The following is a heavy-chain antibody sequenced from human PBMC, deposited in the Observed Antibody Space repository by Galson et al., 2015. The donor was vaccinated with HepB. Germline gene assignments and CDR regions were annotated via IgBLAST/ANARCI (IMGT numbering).Heavy chain of an antibody. J-gene: IGHJ4*02. CDR3: VKDLNRLDYDFWSRYLGFFDY. CDR2: ISTDGGST. D-gene: IGHD3-3*01. CDR1: GFTFSSYA. Sequence: SLRLSCAASGFTFSSYAMHWVRQAPGKGLEYVSAISTDGGSTYYADSVKGRFTISRDNSKNTLYLQMSSLRAEDTAVYYCVKDLNRLDYDFWSRYLGFFDYWGQGTLVTVSS. V-gene: IGHV3-64D*06.